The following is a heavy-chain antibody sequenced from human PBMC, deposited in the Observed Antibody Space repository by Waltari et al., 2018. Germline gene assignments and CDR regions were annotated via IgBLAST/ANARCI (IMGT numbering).Heavy chain of an antibody. D-gene: IGHD5-12*01. CDR3: ARGGYRDAFDI. CDR1: GGSISSHY. CDR2: IYYSGRT. Sequence: QVQLQESGPGLVKPSETLSLTCTVSGGSISSHYWSWIRQPPGKGLEWIGYIYYSGRTNYNPSLKSRVTISVDTSKNQFSLKLSSVTAADTAVYYCARGGYRDAFDIWGQGTMVTVSS. V-gene: IGHV4-59*11. J-gene: IGHJ3*02.